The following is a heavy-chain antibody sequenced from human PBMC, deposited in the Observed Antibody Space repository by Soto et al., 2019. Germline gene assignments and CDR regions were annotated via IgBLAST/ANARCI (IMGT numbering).Heavy chain of an antibody. V-gene: IGHV1-58*01. CDR3: AAALPFLNYDFWSGYPKGMDV. D-gene: IGHD3-3*01. Sequence: SVKVSCKASGFTFTSSAVQWVRQARGQRLEWIGWIVVGSGNTNYAQKFQERVTITRDMSTSTAYMELSSLRSEDTAVYYCAAALPFLNYDFWSGYPKGMDVWGQGTTVTVS. CDR2: IVVGSGNT. J-gene: IGHJ6*02. CDR1: GFTFTSSA.